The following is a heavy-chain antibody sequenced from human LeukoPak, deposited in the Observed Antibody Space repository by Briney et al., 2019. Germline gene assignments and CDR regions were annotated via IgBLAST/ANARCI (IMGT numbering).Heavy chain of an antibody. J-gene: IGHJ4*02. CDR3: ARVKGRCSTSCSGFDY. V-gene: IGHV1-8*01. Sequence: GASVKVSFKASGYTFTSYDINWVRQATGQGLEWMGWMNPNSGNTGYAQKFQGRVTMTRNTSISTAYMELSSLRSEDTAVYYCARVKGRCSTSCSGFDYWGQGTLVTVSS. CDR2: MNPNSGNT. D-gene: IGHD2-2*01. CDR1: GYTFTSYD.